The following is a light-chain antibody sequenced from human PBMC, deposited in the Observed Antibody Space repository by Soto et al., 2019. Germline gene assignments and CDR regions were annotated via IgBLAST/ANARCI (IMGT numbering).Light chain of an antibody. V-gene: IGKV1D-12*01. CDR3: QQAVTFPIT. CDR2: AAS. Sequence: DSQMTQSPSSVCASVGDRVTMSCQASQGISRSLACYQQKPGKAPKLLSYAASSLQSGVPSRFSGSGFGTDFTLTISSLQPEDSAIYYCQQAVTFPITFGQGTRLEI. CDR1: QGISRS. J-gene: IGKJ5*01.